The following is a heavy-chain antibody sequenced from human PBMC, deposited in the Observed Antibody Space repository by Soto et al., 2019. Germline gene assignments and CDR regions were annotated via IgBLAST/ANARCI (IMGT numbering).Heavy chain of an antibody. J-gene: IGHJ6*02. D-gene: IGHD5-12*01. Sequence: ASVKVSCKASGGTFNNYPITWVRQAPGEGLEWMGGSIPIFGTANYAQKFQGRVTISVDESTSTAYMELSSLRSEDTAVYYCARGRGYSGDDHYYYFDMDVWGQGTTVTV. V-gene: IGHV1-69*13. CDR2: SIPIFGTA. CDR3: ARGRGYSGDDHYYYFDMDV. CDR1: GGTFNNYP.